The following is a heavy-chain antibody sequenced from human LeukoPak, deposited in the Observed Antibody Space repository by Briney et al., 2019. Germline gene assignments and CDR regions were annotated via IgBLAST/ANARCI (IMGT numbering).Heavy chain of an antibody. D-gene: IGHD6-13*01. CDR3: TRHLDGIAAYDY. V-gene: IGHV3-73*01. Sequence: GGSLRLSCAASGFTFSGCAVHWVRQAPGKGLEWVGRIGSKAFDYATVYAASVEGRFTISRDDSKHTAFLQMNSLKTEDAAVYYCTRHLDGIAAYDYWGQGSLVTVSS. CDR1: GFTFSGCA. CDR2: IGSKAFDYAT. J-gene: IGHJ4*02.